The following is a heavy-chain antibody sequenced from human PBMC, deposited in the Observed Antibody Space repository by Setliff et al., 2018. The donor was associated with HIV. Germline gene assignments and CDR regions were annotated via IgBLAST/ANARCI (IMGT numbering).Heavy chain of an antibody. Sequence: PSETLSLTCAVYGGSFNGYSWTWIRQPPGKGLEWIGSMYYSGSTYYTPSLKSRVTISVDTSQNQFSLKLNSVTAADTAVYYCARRGIAAAGSDSWGQGTLVTVSS. CDR1: GGSFNGYS. CDR3: ARRGIAAAGSDS. CDR2: MYYSGST. V-gene: IGHV4-34*01. D-gene: IGHD6-13*01. J-gene: IGHJ4*02.